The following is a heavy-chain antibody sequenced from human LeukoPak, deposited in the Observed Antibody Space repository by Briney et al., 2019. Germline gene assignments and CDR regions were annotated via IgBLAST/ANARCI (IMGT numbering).Heavy chain of an antibody. J-gene: IGHJ4*02. CDR1: GFTFSSYV. V-gene: IGHV3-64*04. Sequence: PGGSLRLSCSASGFTFSSYVMFWVRQAPGKGLEYVSAVSSIGGSTYYADSVKGRFTISRDNSKNTLYLQTNSLRAEDTAMYYCASGGYTYDKYGIDYWGRGTLVTVSS. CDR3: ASGGYTYDKYGIDY. CDR2: VSSIGGST. D-gene: IGHD5-18*01.